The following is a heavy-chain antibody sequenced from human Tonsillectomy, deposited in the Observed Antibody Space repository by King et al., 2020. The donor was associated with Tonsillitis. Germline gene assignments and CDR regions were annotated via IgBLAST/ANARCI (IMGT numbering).Heavy chain of an antibody. CDR3: ARLPPYGSGIYFNPFDY. V-gene: IGHV5-51*01. CDR2: IYPGDSDT. J-gene: IGHJ4*02. CDR1: GYSFTNYW. Sequence: VQLVESGAEVKKPGESLKISCKGSGYSFTNYWIGWVRQMPGKGLEWMGIIYPGDSDTRYRPSFQGQVTISADKSISTAYLQLSSLKASDTAMYYCARLPPYGSGIYFNPFDYWGQGTLVTVSA. D-gene: IGHD3-10*01.